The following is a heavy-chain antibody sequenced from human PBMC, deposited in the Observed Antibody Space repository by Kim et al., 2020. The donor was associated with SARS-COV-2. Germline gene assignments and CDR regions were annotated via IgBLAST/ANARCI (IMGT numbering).Heavy chain of an antibody. J-gene: IGHJ5*02. Sequence: YSEGSTHSIPSLKSRVTLSVDTSRNQFSLTLSSETAADTAVYYCARGFDPWGQRTLVTVSS. CDR2: YSEGST. CDR3: ARGFDP. V-gene: IGHV4-59*09.